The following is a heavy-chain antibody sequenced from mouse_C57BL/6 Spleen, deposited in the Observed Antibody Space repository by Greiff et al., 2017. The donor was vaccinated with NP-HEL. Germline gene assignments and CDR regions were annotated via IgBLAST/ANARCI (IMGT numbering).Heavy chain of an antibody. J-gene: IGHJ4*01. Sequence: QVQLQQSGAELVKPGASVKISCKASGYAFSSYWMNWVKQRPGKGLEWIGQIYPGDGDTNYNGKFKGKATLTADKSSSTAYMQLSSLTSEDSAVYYCARNRGYGSRSYYYAMDYWGQGTSVTVSS. CDR2: IYPGDGDT. CDR3: ARNRGYGSRSYYYAMDY. V-gene: IGHV1-80*01. D-gene: IGHD1-1*01. CDR1: GYAFSSYW.